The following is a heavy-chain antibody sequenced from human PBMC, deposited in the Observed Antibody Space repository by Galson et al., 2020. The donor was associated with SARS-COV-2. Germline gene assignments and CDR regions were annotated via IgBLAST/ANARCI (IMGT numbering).Heavy chain of an antibody. CDR2: IYYSGST. CDR3: ARDVFVVVPAAIRYYYYYGMDV. J-gene: IGHJ6*02. V-gene: IGHV4-31*03. D-gene: IGHD2-2*01. CDR1: GGSISSGGYY. Sequence: SETLSLTCTVSGGSISSGGYYWSWIRQHPGKGLEWIGYIYYSGSTYYNPSLKSRVTISVDTSKNQFSLKLSSVTAADTAVYYCARDVFVVVPAAIRYYYYYGMDVWGQGTTVTVSS.